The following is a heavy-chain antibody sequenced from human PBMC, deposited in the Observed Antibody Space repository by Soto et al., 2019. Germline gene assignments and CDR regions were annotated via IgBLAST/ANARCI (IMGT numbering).Heavy chain of an antibody. V-gene: IGHV3-48*03. Sequence: EVQLVESGGGLAQPGGSLRLACAASGFTFSSYEMNWVRQAPGKGLEWISFITTSGYNVFYADSVKGRFTISRDNTLNSLYLQMDSLRAEDTAVYYCARDGYSYGYRPYYFDYWGQGMLVTVSS. CDR3: ARDGYSYGYRPYYFDY. CDR1: GFTFSSYE. D-gene: IGHD5-18*01. J-gene: IGHJ4*02. CDR2: ITTSGYNV.